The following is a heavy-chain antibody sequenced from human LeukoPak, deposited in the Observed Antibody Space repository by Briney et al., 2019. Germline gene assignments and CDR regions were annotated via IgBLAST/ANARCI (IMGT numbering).Heavy chain of an antibody. J-gene: IGHJ4*02. CDR3: ARRLIGIAAGLDY. CDR1: GFIFSDYY. V-gene: IGHV3-11*01. CDR2: ISSSGTSM. D-gene: IGHD6-13*01. Sequence: GGSLRLSCAASGFIFSDYYMSWIRQAPGKGLEWVSYISSSGTSMYYADSVKGRFTISRDNAKNSLYLQMNSLRAEDTAVYYCARRLIGIAAGLDYWGQGTLVTDSS.